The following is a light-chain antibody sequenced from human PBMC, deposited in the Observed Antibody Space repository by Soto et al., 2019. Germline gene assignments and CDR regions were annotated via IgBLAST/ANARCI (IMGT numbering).Light chain of an antibody. J-gene: IGKJ1*01. CDR1: QSIDNY. V-gene: IGKV1-39*01. CDR2: AAS. CDR3: QQYNRYST. Sequence: DIQMSQSPSSLSASVGDRVTITCRTSQSIDNYLNWYQQKPGKAPKLLMHAASTLQSGVPSRFSGSGSETDFTLTISSLQPEDLATYYCQQYNRYSTFGQGTKVDIK.